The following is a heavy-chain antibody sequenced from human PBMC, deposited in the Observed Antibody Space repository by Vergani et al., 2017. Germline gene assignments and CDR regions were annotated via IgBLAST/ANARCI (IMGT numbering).Heavy chain of an antibody. V-gene: IGHV3-23*04. CDR3: ARDSRNYDFWSGAFDY. D-gene: IGHD3-3*01. CDR1: GFTFSSYA. Sequence: EVQLVESGGGLVQPGGSLRLSCAASGFTFSSYAMSWVRQAPGKGLEWVSAISGSGGSTYYADSVKGRFTISRDNSKNTLYLQMNSLRAEDTAVYYCARDSRNYDFWSGAFDYWGQGTLVTVSS. CDR2: ISGSGGST. J-gene: IGHJ4*02.